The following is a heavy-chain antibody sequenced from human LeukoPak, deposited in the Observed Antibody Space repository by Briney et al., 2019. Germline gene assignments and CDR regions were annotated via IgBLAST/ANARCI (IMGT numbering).Heavy chain of an antibody. J-gene: IGHJ3*02. CDR2: ISYDGSNK. CDR1: GFSFSSHW. D-gene: IGHD4-23*01. Sequence: GGSLRLSCEASGFSFSSHWMHWVRQAPGKGLEWVAVISYDGSNKYYADSVKGRFTISRDNSKNTLYLQMNSLRAEDTAVYYCATLSTTVVTGMAFDIWGQGTMVTVSS. V-gene: IGHV3-30*03. CDR3: ATLSTTVVTGMAFDI.